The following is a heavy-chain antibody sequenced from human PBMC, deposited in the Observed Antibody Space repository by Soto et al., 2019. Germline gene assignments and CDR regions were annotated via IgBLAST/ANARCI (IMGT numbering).Heavy chain of an antibody. V-gene: IGHV5-51*01. J-gene: IGHJ4*02. D-gene: IGHD2-8*01. CDR2: IFPRDSDT. Sequence: RESLQVSCEGSGYGFSNYWIGWVRQKSGKGLEWMGIIFPRDSDTKYNPSLQGQVSISADNSVATAYLHLSSLKPSDSAIYYCARQLYTNANGRLLVALRGQG. CDR1: GYGFSNYW. CDR3: ARQLYTNANGRLLVAL.